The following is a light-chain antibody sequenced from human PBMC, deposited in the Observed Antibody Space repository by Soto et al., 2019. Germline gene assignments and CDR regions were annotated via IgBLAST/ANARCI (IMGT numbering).Light chain of an antibody. V-gene: IGKV3-15*01. CDR3: QQYNNWPPYT. CDR2: GAS. J-gene: IGKJ2*01. CDR1: QSVSSN. Sequence: EIVMTHSPATLSVSPGERATLSCRASQSVSSNVAWYQQKPGQAPRLLIYGASTSATGIPARFSGSGSGTEFTLTISSMQSEDFAVYYCQQYNNWPPYTFGQGTKLEIK.